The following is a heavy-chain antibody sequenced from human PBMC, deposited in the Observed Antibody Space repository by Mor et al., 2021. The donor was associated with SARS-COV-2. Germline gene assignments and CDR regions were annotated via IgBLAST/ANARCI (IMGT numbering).Heavy chain of an antibody. CDR2: DSDT. CDR3: ARLEWEPTAPPLWFDP. Sequence: DSDTRYSPSFHGQVTISADKSISTAYLQWSSLKASDTAMYYCARLEWEPTAPPLWFDPWGQGTLVTVSS. D-gene: IGHD1-26*01. V-gene: IGHV5-51*01. J-gene: IGHJ5*02.